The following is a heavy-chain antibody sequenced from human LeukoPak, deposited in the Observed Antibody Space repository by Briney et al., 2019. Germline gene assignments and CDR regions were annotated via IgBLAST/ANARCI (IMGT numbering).Heavy chain of an antibody. CDR1: GYSFSSGYY. J-gene: IGHJ5*02. CDR2: IYHSGST. V-gene: IGHV4-38-2*02. Sequence: SETLSLTCTVSGYSFSSGYYWGWIRQPPGKGLEWIGSIYHSGSTYYNPSLKSRVTISVDTSKNQFSLKLNSVTAADTAVYYCARAIRGRMIVVPVDTRFDPWGQGTLVTISS. CDR3: ARAIRGRMIVVPVDTRFDP. D-gene: IGHD3-22*01.